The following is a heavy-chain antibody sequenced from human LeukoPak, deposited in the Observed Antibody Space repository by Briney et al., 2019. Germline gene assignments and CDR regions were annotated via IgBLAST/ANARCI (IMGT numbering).Heavy chain of an antibody. CDR2: IRSKANSYAT. D-gene: IGHD2-2*01. CDR3: TRHLSTGY. Sequence: GGSLRLSCAASGFTFSGSAMHWVRQASGKELEWVGRIRSKANSYATACAASVKGRFTISRDDSKNTAYLQMNNLKTEDTAVYYCTRHLSTGYWGQGTLVTVSS. V-gene: IGHV3-73*01. CDR1: GFTFSGSA. J-gene: IGHJ4*02.